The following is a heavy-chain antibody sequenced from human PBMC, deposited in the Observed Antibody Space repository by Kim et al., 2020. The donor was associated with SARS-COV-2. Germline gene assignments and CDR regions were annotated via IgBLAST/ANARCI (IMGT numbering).Heavy chain of an antibody. CDR3: TGSRGGLRFHSFDY. CDR1: EFPFNTYA. V-gene: IGHV3-23*01. D-gene: IGHD2-21*02. J-gene: IGHJ4*02. CDR2: ISDSGVTT. Sequence: GGSLRLSCAAAEFPFNTYAMSWVRQAPGRGLEWVSTISDSGVTTFYVDSVKGRFTISRDNSKNTLFLHMSSLRVEDTAVYYCTGSRGGLRFHSFDYWGQVTQVTVSS.